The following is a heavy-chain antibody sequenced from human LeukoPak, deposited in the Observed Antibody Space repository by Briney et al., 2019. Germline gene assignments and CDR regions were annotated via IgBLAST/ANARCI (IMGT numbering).Heavy chain of an antibody. D-gene: IGHD2-2*01. V-gene: IGHV1-46*01. CDR2: INPSGGST. CDR3: ATLPAAIHY. CDR1: GYTFTSYY. J-gene: IGHJ4*02. Sequence: ASVKVSCKASGYTFTSYYMHWVRQAPGQGLEWMGIINPSGGSTSYAQKFQGRVTMTRDTSISTAYMELSRLRSDDTAVYYCATLPAAIHYWGQGTLVTVSS.